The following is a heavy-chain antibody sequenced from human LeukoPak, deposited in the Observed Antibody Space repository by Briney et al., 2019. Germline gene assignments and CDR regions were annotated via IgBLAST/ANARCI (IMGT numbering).Heavy chain of an antibody. D-gene: IGHD6-13*01. Sequence: GGSLRLSCAASGFTFSSYAMSWVRQAPGKGLEWVSAISGSGGSTYYADSVKGRFTMSRDNSKNTLYLQMNSLRAEDTAVYYCAKVSAAADHFDYWXQGXLVTVSS. CDR2: ISGSGGST. CDR1: GFTFSSYA. CDR3: AKVSAAADHFDY. V-gene: IGHV3-23*01. J-gene: IGHJ4*02.